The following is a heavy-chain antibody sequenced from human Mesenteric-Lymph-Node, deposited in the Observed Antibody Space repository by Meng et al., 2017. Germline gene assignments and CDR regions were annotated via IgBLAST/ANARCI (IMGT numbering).Heavy chain of an antibody. CDR3: VRDSRPRHFDY. CDR2: ISTYNGNT. D-gene: IGHD6-13*01. Sequence: QVQLGQAGAKGKKAGASVKVSCKASGYTFTNYGINWVRQAPGQGLEWMAWISTYNGNTNYAQKLQGRVTMTTDTSTSTAYMELRSLRSDDTAVYYCVRDSRPRHFDYWGQGTLVTVSS. J-gene: IGHJ4*02. CDR1: GYTFTNYG. V-gene: IGHV1-18*01.